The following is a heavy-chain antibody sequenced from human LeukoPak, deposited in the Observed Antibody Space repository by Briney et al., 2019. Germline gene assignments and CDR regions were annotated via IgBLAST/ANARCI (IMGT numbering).Heavy chain of an antibody. CDR3: VAISVAGTTFLDF. Sequence: GGSLRLSCAVSGLTFDEFTLHWVRQTPGKGLKWVSLITSGGLSTFYADSVKGRFTISRDNSANSLYLQLTSLRTEDSALYYCVAISVAGTTFLDFWGQGTLVTVSS. J-gene: IGHJ4*02. CDR1: GLTFDEFT. D-gene: IGHD6-19*01. V-gene: IGHV3-43*01. CDR2: ITSGGLST.